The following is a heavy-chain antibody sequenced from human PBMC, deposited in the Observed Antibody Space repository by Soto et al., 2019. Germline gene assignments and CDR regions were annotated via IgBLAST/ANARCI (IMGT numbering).Heavy chain of an antibody. Sequence: SETLSLTCTVCGGSISSYYCSWIRQPPGQGLEWIGYIYYSGSTNYNPSLKSRVTISVDTSKNQFSLKLSSVTAADTAVYYCATYGSGIDAFDIWGQGTMVTVSS. CDR1: GGSISSYY. CDR2: IYYSGST. J-gene: IGHJ3*02. D-gene: IGHD3-10*01. CDR3: ATYGSGIDAFDI. V-gene: IGHV4-59*01.